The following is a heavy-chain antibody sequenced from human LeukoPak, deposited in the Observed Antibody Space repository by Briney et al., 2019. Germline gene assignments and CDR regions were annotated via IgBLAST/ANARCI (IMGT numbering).Heavy chain of an antibody. CDR1: GFTFSSYG. Sequence: GGSLRLSCAASGFTFSSYGMHWVRQAPGKGLEWVAVIWYDGSNKYYADSVKGRFTISRDNSKNTLYLQMNSLRAEDTAVYYCARDYNFGVAPTEDAFDIWGQGTMVTVSS. CDR3: ARDYNFGVAPTEDAFDI. D-gene: IGHD3-3*01. CDR2: IWYDGSNK. V-gene: IGHV3-33*01. J-gene: IGHJ3*02.